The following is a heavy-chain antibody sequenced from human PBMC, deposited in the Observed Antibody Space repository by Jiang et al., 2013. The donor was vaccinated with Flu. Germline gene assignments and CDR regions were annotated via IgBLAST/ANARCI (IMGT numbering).Heavy chain of an antibody. CDR2: IYYSGST. D-gene: IGHD5-12*01. CDR1: GGSISSYY. J-gene: IGHJ6*02. V-gene: IGHV4-59*01. CDR3: ARGGSPTHYYYYYGMDV. Sequence: GSGLVKPSETLSLTCTVSGGSISSYYWSWIRQPPGKGLEWIGYIYYSGSTNYNPXLKSRVTISVDTSKNQFSLKLSSVTAADTAVYYCARGGSPTHYYYYYGMDVWGQGTTVTVSS.